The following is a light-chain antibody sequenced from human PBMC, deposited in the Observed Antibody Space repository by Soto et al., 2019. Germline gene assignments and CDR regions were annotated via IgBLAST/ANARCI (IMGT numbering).Light chain of an antibody. Sequence: EIVLTQSPATLSLSPGERATLSCKASQSVNSYLAWYQQRPGQAPRLLIYDSSFRATGIPARFSGSGSGTGFSLTITSLEPEDFAIYYCQQRSNWPLTFGGGTKVEI. CDR1: QSVNSY. J-gene: IGKJ4*01. CDR3: QQRSNWPLT. CDR2: DSS. V-gene: IGKV3-11*01.